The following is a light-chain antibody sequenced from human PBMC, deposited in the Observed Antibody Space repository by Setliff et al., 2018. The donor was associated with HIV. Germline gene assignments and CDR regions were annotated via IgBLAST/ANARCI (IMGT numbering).Light chain of an antibody. CDR2: RNN. CDR3: NSYTKNSTLEA. V-gene: IGLV1-47*01. J-gene: IGLJ1*01. CDR1: SSNIGSNY. Sequence: QSALTQPPSASGTPGQRVTISCSGSSSNIGSNYVYWYQQLPGTAPKLLIYRNNQRPSGVPDRFSGSKSGTSASLAISGLRSEDEADYYCNSYTKNSTLEAFGTGTKVTVL.